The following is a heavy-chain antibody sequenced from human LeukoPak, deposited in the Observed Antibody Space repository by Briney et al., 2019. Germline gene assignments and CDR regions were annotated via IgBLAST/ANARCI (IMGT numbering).Heavy chain of an antibody. J-gene: IGHJ4*02. D-gene: IGHD3-3*01. CDR1: GYTFTGYY. CDR2: INPNSGGT. V-gene: IGHV1-2*02. Sequence: GASVKVSCKASGYTFTGYYTHWVRQAPGQGLEWMGWINPNSGGTNYAQKFQGRVTMTRDTSISTAYMELSRLGSDDTAVYYCARGSSADYDFWSGSPFDYWGQGTLVTVSS. CDR3: ARGSSADYDFWSGSPFDY.